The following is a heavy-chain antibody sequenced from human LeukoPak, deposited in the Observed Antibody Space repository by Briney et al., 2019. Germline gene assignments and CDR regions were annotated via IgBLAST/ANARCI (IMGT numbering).Heavy chain of an antibody. CDR1: RFTFSSYS. V-gene: IGHV3-21*01. D-gene: IGHD2-21*02. J-gene: IGHJ5*02. CDR2: ISSSSSYI. CDR3: ARDFSLTMGVTGWFDP. Sequence: GGSLRLSCAASRFTFSSYSMNWVRQTPGKGLEWVSSISSSSSYIYYADSVKGRFTISRDNAKNSLYLQMNSLRAEDTAVYYCARDFSLTMGVTGWFDPWGQGTLVTVSS.